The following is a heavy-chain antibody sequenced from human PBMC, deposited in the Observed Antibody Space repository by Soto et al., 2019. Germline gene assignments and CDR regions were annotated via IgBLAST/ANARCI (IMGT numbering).Heavy chain of an antibody. CDR3: AHQTYYYGSGTIDV. CDR2: IYWDDDE. Sequence: QITLKESGPTLLKPTQTLTLTCTFSGFSLSTSGVGVGWIRQPPGKALQWLALIYWDDDERFSPSLRNRLTITKDTSKNQVVLTMTNMDPVDTATYYCAHQTYYYGSGTIDVWGQGTTVTVSS. D-gene: IGHD3-10*01. CDR1: GFSLSTSGVG. J-gene: IGHJ6*02. V-gene: IGHV2-5*02.